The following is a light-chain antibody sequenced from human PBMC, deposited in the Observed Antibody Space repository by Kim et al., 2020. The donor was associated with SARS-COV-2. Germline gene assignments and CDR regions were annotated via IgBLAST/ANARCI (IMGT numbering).Light chain of an antibody. V-gene: IGLV2-14*03. Sequence: GLSITISCSGTGNDVGAYNYISWYQQHPGKAAKLIIYDVTDRPSGVSNRFSGSKSGNTASLTISGLQAEDEADYYCSSYTSSNTWVFGGGTQLTVL. CDR2: DVT. CDR3: SSYTSSNTWV. CDR1: GNDVGAYNY. J-gene: IGLJ2*01.